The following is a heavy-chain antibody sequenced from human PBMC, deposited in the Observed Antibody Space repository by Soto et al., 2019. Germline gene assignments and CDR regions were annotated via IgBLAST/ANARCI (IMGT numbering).Heavy chain of an antibody. CDR1: GFTFSSYA. Sequence: PGGSLRLSCAASGFTFSSYAMSLVRQAPGKGLEWVSAISGSGGSTYYADSVKGRFTISRDNSKNTLYLQMNSLRAEDTAVYYCATNYYGSGSYSRRYYYYGMDVWGQGTTVTVSS. V-gene: IGHV3-23*01. CDR3: ATNYYGSGSYSRRYYYYGMDV. J-gene: IGHJ6*02. D-gene: IGHD3-10*01. CDR2: ISGSGGST.